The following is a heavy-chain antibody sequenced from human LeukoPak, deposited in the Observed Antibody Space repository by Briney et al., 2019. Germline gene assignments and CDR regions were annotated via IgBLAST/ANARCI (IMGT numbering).Heavy chain of an antibody. J-gene: IGHJ6*03. CDR3: TTDRYYYDSSGYYVVGAYYYYMDV. D-gene: IGHD3-22*01. CDR1: GFTFSNAW. V-gene: IGHV3-15*01. Sequence: PGGSLRLSCAASGFTFSNAWMSWVRQAPGKGLEWVGRIKSKTDGGTTDYAAPVKGRFTISRDDSKNTLCLQMNSLKTEDTAVYYCTTDRYYYDSSGYYVVGAYYYYMDVWGKGTTVTVSS. CDR2: IKSKTDGGTT.